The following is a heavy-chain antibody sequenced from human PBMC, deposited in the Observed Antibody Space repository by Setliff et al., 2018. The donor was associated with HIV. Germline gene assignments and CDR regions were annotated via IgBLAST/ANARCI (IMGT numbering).Heavy chain of an antibody. CDR3: ARHSGGSFYNFWSGDYYYYCMDV. J-gene: IGHJ6*02. CDR1: GYSISSGYY. D-gene: IGHD3-3*01. V-gene: IGHV4-38-2*01. CDR2: IYHSGST. Sequence: SETLSLTCAVSGYSISSGYYWGWIRQPPGKGLEWIGSIYHSGSTYYNPSLKSRVTISVDKSKNQFSLKLSSVTAADTAVYYCARHSGGSFYNFWSGDYYYYCMDVWGQGTTVTVSS.